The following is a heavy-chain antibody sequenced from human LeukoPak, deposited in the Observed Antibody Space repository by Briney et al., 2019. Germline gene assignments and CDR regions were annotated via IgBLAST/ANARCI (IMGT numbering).Heavy chain of an antibody. CDR1: GFTFSNYA. CDR3: AKAGSANYFDY. J-gene: IGHJ4*02. CDR2: ISGSGGYT. V-gene: IGHV3-23*01. Sequence: GGSLRLSCAASGFTFSNYAMSWVRQAPGKGLEWVSVISGSGGYTNYADSVKGRFTISRDNSKNTLYLQMNSLRAEDTAVYYCAKAGSANYFDYWGQGTLVTASS.